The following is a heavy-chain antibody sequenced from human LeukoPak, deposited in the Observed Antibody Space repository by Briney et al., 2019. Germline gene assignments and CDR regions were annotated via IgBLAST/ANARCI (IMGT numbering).Heavy chain of an antibody. V-gene: IGHV1-2*02. Sequence: ASVKVSCKASGYTFTGYYMHWVRQAPGQGLEWMGWINPNSGGTNYAQKFQGRVTMTRDTSISTVYMELSRLRPDDTAVYYCARDGAYYDILTGYLLDYYYMDVWGKGTTVTVSS. CDR2: INPNSGGT. CDR1: GYTFTGYY. J-gene: IGHJ6*03. CDR3: ARDGAYYDILTGYLLDYYYMDV. D-gene: IGHD3-9*01.